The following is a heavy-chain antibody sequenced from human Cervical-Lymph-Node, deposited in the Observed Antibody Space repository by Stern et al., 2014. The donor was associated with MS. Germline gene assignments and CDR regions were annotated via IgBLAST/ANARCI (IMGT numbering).Heavy chain of an antibody. Sequence: QMQLVQSGAEVKEPGASVKVSCKASGYTFISYAMSWVRQAPGQGLEWMGWITTHNGDTEYAQKLKGRVTMTTDTSTTTAHMELRSLRSDDTAVYYCARVASFTNYFYYGMDVWGQGTTVTVSS. CDR3: ARVASFTNYFYYGMDV. J-gene: IGHJ6*02. CDR2: ITTHNGDT. CDR1: GYTFISYA. D-gene: IGHD2/OR15-2a*01. V-gene: IGHV1-18*01.